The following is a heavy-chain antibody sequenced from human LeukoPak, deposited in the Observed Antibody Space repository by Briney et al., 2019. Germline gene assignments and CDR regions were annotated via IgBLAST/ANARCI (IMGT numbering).Heavy chain of an antibody. CDR1: GFTFNRNA. D-gene: IGHD6-19*01. V-gene: IGHV3-23*01. J-gene: IGHJ4*02. CDR2: IGGSGDKT. CDR3: VRRGDASSGWGDHDY. Sequence: GGSLRLSYAASGFTFNRNAISWVRQAPGKGLEWVSTIGGSGDKTFYADSVKGRFTISRDNSKNMLHLQMSSLTGEDTALYYCVRRGDASSGWGDHDYWGQGALVTVSS.